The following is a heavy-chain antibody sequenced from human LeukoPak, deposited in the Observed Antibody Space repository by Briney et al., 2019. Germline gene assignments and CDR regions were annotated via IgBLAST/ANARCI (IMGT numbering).Heavy chain of an antibody. CDR2: INHTGSA. J-gene: IGHJ4*02. V-gene: IGHV4-34*01. Sequence: SETLSLTCAVSGGSFSGYYWTWIRQPPGKGLEWIGEINHTGSANYNPALMSRVTISLDTSKNHFSLNLSSVTAADTAVYYCARGQGTVTTHWGQGTLVTVSS. D-gene: IGHD4-11*01. CDR1: GGSFSGYY. CDR3: ARGQGTVTTH.